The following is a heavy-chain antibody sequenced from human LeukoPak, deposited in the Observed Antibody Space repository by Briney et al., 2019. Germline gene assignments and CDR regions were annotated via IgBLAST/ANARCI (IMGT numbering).Heavy chain of an antibody. CDR1: GFTFSSYG. D-gene: IGHD3-10*01. CDR2: IWYDGSNK. J-gene: IGHJ6*02. V-gene: IGHV3-33*01. Sequence: PGRSLRLSCAASGFTFSSYGMHWVLQAPGKGLEWVAVIWYDGSNKYYADSVKGRFTISRDNSKNTLYLQMNSLRAEDTAVYYCAAGWGNYGSDYYGMDVWGQGTTVTVCS. CDR3: AAGWGNYGSDYYGMDV.